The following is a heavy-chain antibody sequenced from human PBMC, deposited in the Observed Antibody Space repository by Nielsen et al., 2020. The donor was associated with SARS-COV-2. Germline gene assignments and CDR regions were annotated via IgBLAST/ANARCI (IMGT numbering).Heavy chain of an antibody. Sequence: GGSLRLSCAASGFTFSSYAMHWVRQAPGKGLEWVAVISYDGSNKYYADSVKGRFTISRDNAKNSLYLQMTSLRDEDTAVYFCSSPLSELQSLPNLMDVWGQGTTVTVSS. D-gene: IGHD1-26*01. V-gene: IGHV3-30-3*01. J-gene: IGHJ6*02. CDR3: SSPLSELQSLPNLMDV. CDR2: ISYDGSNK. CDR1: GFTFSSYA.